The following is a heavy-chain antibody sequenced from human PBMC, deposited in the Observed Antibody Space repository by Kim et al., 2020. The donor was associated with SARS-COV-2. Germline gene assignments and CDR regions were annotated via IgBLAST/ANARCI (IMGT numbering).Heavy chain of an antibody. CDR3: ARGYGFCSATSCQKADS. Sequence: ASVKVSCKASGYSFTNFAMHWVRQAPGQRLEWMGWINGGNGNTKYSQKFQGRVTITRDTSASTAYMELSSLRVEETAVYYCARGYGFCSATSCQKADSWGQGTLVNVSS. CDR2: INGGNGNT. CDR1: GYSFTNFA. D-gene: IGHD2-2*03. J-gene: IGHJ4*02. V-gene: IGHV1-3*01.